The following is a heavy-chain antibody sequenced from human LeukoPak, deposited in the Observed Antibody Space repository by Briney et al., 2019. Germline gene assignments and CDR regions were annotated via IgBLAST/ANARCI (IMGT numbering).Heavy chain of an antibody. CDR1: GFTFSSFG. CDR2: IWYDGRNK. D-gene: IGHD3-22*01. J-gene: IGHJ4*02. V-gene: IGHV3-33*08. Sequence: GGSLRLSCAASGFTFSSFGMHWVRQAPGKGLEWVAVIWYDGRNKFYADSLKGRFTISRDNSKNTLYLQMNSLRAEDTAVYYCARDRGSSGDYYFDYWGQGTLVTVSS. CDR3: ARDRGSSGDYYFDY.